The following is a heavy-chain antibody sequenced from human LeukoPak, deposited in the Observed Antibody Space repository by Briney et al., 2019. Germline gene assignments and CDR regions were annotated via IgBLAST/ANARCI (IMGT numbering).Heavy chain of an antibody. V-gene: IGHV3-23*01. CDR1: GFTFSSYA. CDR3: AKDRGYYGSGSIVDFDY. D-gene: IGHD3-10*01. J-gene: IGHJ4*02. CDR2: ISGSGGST. Sequence: GGSLRLSCAASGFTFSSYAMSWVRQAPGKGLEWVSAISGSGGSTYYADSVKGRFTISRDNSKNTPYLQMNSLRAEDTAVYYCAKDRGYYGSGSIVDFDYWGQGTLVTVSS.